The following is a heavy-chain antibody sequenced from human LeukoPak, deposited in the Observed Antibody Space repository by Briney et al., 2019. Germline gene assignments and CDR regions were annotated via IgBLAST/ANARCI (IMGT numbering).Heavy chain of an antibody. CDR3: AKARYSGSFHYYYYIDV. D-gene: IGHD1-26*01. J-gene: IGHJ6*03. CDR1: GFTFSRYG. Sequence: GRSLRLSCAASGFTFSRYGMHWVRQAPGKGLEWVAVISYDGSNKYYAVSVKGRFTIYRDNSKNTLYLQMNSLRAEDTAVYYCAKARYSGSFHYYYYIDVWGKGTTVTVSS. CDR2: ISYDGSNK. V-gene: IGHV3-30*18.